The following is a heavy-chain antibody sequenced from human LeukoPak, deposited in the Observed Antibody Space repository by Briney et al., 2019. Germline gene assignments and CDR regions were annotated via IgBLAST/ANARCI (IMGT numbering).Heavy chain of an antibody. CDR1: GYTFTTYG. CDR3: ARARRELIAAAGTGGYYYYYGMDV. CDR2: VSAYNGNT. V-gene: IGHV1-18*01. Sequence: ASVKVSCKASGYTFTTYGISWVRQAPGQGLEWMGWVSAYNGNTNYAQKLQGRVTMTTDTSANTAYMELGSLRSDDTAVYYCARARRELIAAAGTGGYYYYYGMDVWGQGTTVTVSS. J-gene: IGHJ6*02. D-gene: IGHD6-13*01.